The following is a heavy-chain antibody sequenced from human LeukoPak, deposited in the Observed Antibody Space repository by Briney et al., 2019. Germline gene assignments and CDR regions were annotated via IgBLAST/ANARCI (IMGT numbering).Heavy chain of an antibody. Sequence: PGGSLRLSCAASGFTVSSNYMSWVRQAPGKGLEWVSVIYSGGSTYYADSVKGRFTISRDNSKNTLYLQMNSLRAEDTAVYYCATHTYVLRYLVWGQGTLVTVSS. CDR1: GFTVSSNY. J-gene: IGHJ4*02. V-gene: IGHV3-66*01. CDR3: ATHTYVLRYLV. CDR2: IYSGGST. D-gene: IGHD3-9*01.